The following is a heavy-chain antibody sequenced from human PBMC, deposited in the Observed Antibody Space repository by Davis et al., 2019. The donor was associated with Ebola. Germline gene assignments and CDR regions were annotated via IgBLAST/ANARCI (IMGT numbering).Heavy chain of an antibody. V-gene: IGHV1-18*01. D-gene: IGHD1-26*01. CDR3: AREMQQSGGGAHDY. J-gene: IGHJ4*02. CDR2: INSYIHNT. Sequence: ASVKVSCKTSGYSFSGFGIGWVRQAPGQGLEWMGWINSYIHNTNSAQKFKGRVTMTTDTSTRTVYMELRSLTFDDTAIYYCAREMQQSGGGAHDYWGQGTLVIVSP. CDR1: GYSFSGFG.